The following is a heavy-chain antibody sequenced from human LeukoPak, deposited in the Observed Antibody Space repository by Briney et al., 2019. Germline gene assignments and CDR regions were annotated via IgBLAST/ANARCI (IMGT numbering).Heavy chain of an antibody. CDR2: ISGSSSHI. J-gene: IGHJ4*02. V-gene: IGHV3-11*06. CDR1: RFTFSDYY. D-gene: IGHD6-13*01. CDR3: ARDQIGSW. Sequence: GGSLRLSCESSRFTFSDYYLSWIRQAPGKGLEWISYISGSSSHINYADSVKGRFTIPRDNAKKSVYLQMDSLRVEDTAVYYCARDQIGSWWGQGTLVIVSS.